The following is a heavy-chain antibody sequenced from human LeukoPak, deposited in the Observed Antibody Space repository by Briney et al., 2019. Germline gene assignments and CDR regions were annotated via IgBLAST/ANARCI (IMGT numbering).Heavy chain of an antibody. Sequence: SEPLSLTCTVSGGSISSSSYYWGWIRQPPGKGLEWIGSIYYSGSTYYTPSLKSRVAISGHTSKNHFSLTLRSVTAAHTPVYFCASQVRDGYNYLQRNLSRFDYWGKGTLVTVSS. D-gene: IGHD5-24*01. V-gene: IGHV4-39*02. CDR3: ASQVRDGYNYLQRNLSRFDY. J-gene: IGHJ4*02. CDR2: IYYSGST. CDR1: GGSISSSSYY.